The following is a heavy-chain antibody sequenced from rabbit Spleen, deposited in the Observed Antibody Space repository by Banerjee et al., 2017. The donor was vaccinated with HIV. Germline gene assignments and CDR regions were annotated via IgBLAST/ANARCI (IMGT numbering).Heavy chain of an antibody. J-gene: IGHJ4*01. Sequence: QQQLEESGGGLVKPGGTLTLTCKASGIDFSSYYYMCWVRQAPGKGLEWIACIYTSDGTTYYASWAKGRFTITRSTSLNTVTLQLNSLTAADTATYFCARDPRDPRGNGYGYGMDLWGPGTLVTVS. CDR2: IYTSDGTT. CDR1: GIDFSSYYY. CDR3: ARDPRDPRGNGYGYGMDL. V-gene: IGHV1S43*01. D-gene: IGHD6-1*01.